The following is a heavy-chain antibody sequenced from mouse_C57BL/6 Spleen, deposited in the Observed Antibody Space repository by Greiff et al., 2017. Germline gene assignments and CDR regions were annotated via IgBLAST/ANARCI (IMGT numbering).Heavy chain of an antibody. CDR3: AREDYDYDVWFAY. CDR1: GYTFTSYW. V-gene: IGHV1-55*01. CDR2: IYPGSGST. Sequence: QVQLKQPGAELVKPGASVKMSCKASGYTFTSYWITWVKQRPGQGLEWIGDIYPGSGSTNYNEKFKSKATLTVDTSSSTAYMQLSSLTSEDSAVYYCAREDYDYDVWFAYWGQGTLVTVSA. D-gene: IGHD2-4*01. J-gene: IGHJ3*01.